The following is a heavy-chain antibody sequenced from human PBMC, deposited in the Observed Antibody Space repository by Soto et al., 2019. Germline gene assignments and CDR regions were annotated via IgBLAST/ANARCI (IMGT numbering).Heavy chain of an antibody. J-gene: IGHJ4*02. V-gene: IGHV3-30*18. CDR1: GFTFSSYG. Sequence: GGSLRLSCAASGFTFSSYGMHWVRQAPGKGLEWVAVISYDGSNKYYADSVKGRFTISRDNSKNTLYLQMNSLRAEDTAVYYCAKTYYYDSSGYNTPSYWGQGTLVTVSS. CDR3: AKTYYYDSSGYNTPSY. CDR2: ISYDGSNK. D-gene: IGHD3-22*01.